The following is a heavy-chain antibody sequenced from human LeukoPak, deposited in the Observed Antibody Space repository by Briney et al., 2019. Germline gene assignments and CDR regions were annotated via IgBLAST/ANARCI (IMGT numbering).Heavy chain of an antibody. CDR3: ATVGSRDYYDSSGYYH. D-gene: IGHD3-22*01. CDR2: FDPEDGET. Sequence: ASVKVSCKVSGYTLTELSMHWVRQAPGKGLEWMGGFDPEDGETIYAQKFQGRVTMTKDTSTDTAYMELSSLRSEDTAVYYCATVGSRDYYDSSGYYHWGQGTLVTVSS. CDR1: GYTLTELS. V-gene: IGHV1-24*01. J-gene: IGHJ5*02.